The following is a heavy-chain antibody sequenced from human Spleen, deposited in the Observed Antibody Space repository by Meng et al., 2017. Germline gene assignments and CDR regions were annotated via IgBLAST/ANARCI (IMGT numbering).Heavy chain of an antibody. CDR1: GGSFSGYY. CDR2: INHSGST. CDR3: ARVGSCSDGTCYPYFDY. Sequence: SETLSLTCAVYGGSFSGYYWSWIRQPPGKGLEWIGEINHSGSTNYNPSLKSRVTISVDTSKNQFSVKLSSVTAADTAVYYCARVGSCSDGTCYPYFDYWGLGALVTVSS. J-gene: IGHJ4*01. V-gene: IGHV4-34*01. D-gene: IGHD2-15*01.